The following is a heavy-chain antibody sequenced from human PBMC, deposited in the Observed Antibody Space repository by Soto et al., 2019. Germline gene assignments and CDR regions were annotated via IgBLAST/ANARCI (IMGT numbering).Heavy chain of an antibody. D-gene: IGHD1-1*01. Sequence: QVQLQQWGAGLLKPSETLSLTCAVYGGSFSGYYWSWIRQPPGRGLEWIGEINHSGSTNYNPSLKRRVTISVDTSKNQFSLKLSSVTAADTAVYYCARGPDDHLPDYWGQGTLVTVSS. J-gene: IGHJ4*02. CDR1: GGSFSGYY. V-gene: IGHV4-34*01. CDR2: INHSGST. CDR3: ARGPDDHLPDY.